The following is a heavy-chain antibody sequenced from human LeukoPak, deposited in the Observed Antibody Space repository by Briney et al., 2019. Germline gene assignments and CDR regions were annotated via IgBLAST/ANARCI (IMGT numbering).Heavy chain of an antibody. CDR1: GFTFSSYC. D-gene: IGHD1-26*01. CDR3: SKDVGAPTHMPDY. V-gene: IGHV3-74*01. J-gene: IGHJ4*02. Sequence: GGSLRLSCVASGFTFSSYCMHWVRQAPGKGLVWVSRINTDGSTTNYADSVKGRFTISRDKAKNTLYMQMNSLRAEDTAVYYCSKDVGAPTHMPDYSGQGTLVTVSS. CDR2: INTDGSTT.